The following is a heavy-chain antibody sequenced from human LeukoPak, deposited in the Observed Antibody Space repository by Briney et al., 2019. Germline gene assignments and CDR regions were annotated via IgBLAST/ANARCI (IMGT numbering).Heavy chain of an antibody. D-gene: IGHD1-26*01. Sequence: GGSLRLSCVASGFTFTRSAMHGLRQAPGKGLEWVAFIQYDGDNKYYADSVKGRFTISRDDSQNTLYLQMNSLTVDDTAVYYCAKRWDSTWSYFDLWGQGTLVTVSS. CDR1: GFTFTRSA. J-gene: IGHJ4*02. CDR3: AKRWDSTWSYFDL. V-gene: IGHV3-30*02. CDR2: IQYDGDNK.